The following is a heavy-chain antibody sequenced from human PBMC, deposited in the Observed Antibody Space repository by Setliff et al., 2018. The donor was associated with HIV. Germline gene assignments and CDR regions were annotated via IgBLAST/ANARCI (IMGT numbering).Heavy chain of an antibody. CDR2: FYPTGSV. V-gene: IGHV4-4*09. CDR1: GGSINGYC. D-gene: IGHD5-12*01. J-gene: IGHJ4*02. CDR3: ARHRSGYVYGPQDY. Sequence: SETLSLTCTVSGGSINGYCWSWIRQPPGKGLEWIGCFYPTGSVNYNPSLKSRVTISVDTSKNQFSLEVTSVTAADTAVYYCARHRSGYVYGPQDYWGQGTLVTVSS.